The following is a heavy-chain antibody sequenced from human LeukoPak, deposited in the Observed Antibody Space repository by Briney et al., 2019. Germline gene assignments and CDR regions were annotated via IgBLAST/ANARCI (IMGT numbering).Heavy chain of an antibody. D-gene: IGHD5-24*01. CDR3: ARGGDGYNLYSDY. CDR1: GGSISSYY. V-gene: IGHV4-59*01. CDR2: IYYSGST. J-gene: IGHJ4*02. Sequence: SETLSLTCTVSGGSISSYYWSWIRQPPGKGLEWIGYIYYSGSTNYNPSLKSRVTISVDTSKNQFSLKLSSVTAADTVVYYCARGGDGYNLYSDYWGQGTLVTVSS.